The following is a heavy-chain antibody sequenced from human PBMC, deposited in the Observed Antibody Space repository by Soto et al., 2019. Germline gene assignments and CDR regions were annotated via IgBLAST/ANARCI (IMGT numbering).Heavy chain of an antibody. J-gene: IGHJ4*02. CDR3: AKDQGSSWYEIDY. V-gene: IGHV3-11*05. CDR2: ICSRSDDT. Sequence: GGSLRLSGAASGFTFSDYCMSWIRQAPGKGLEWVSHICSRSDDTQYAASVKGRFTISRDNPKNPLYLQMNSLSAEDTAVYYCAKDQGSSWYEIDYWGQGTLVTVSS. D-gene: IGHD6-13*01. CDR1: GFTFSDYC.